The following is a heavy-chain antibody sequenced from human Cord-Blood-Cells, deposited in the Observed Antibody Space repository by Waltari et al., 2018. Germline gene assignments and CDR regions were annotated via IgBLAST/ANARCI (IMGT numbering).Heavy chain of an antibody. D-gene: IGHD6-6*01. CDR3: ARTSSYYYYGMDV. CDR2: IKQDGSEK. CDR1: GFTFSSYW. J-gene: IGHJ6*02. V-gene: IGHV3-7*01. Sequence: EVQLVESGGGLVQPGGSLRLSCAASGFTFSSYWMSWVRQAPGKGLEWVANIKQDGSEKYYVDSVKGRFTISRDNAKNSLYLQMNSLRAEDTAVYYCARTSSYYYYGMDVWGQGTTVTVSS.